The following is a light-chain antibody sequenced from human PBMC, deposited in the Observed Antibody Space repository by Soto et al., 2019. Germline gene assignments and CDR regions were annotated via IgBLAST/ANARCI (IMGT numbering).Light chain of an antibody. Sequence: EVVMTQSPATLSVSPGERATLSCRASQTVSRNLAWYQQRPGQAPRLLIYDVFTRAAGIPARFSGSGSETEFTLTIRSLQSEDFAVYYCQQCGSSPWTFGQGTKVDIK. CDR2: DVF. V-gene: IGKV3-15*01. J-gene: IGKJ1*01. CDR1: QTVSRN. CDR3: QQCGSSPWT.